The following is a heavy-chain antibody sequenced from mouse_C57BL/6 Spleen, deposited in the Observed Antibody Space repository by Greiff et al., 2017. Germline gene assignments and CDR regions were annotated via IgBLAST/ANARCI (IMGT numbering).Heavy chain of an antibody. CDR2: VYPYNGGT. V-gene: IGHV1-36*01. J-gene: IGHJ2*01. D-gene: IGHD1-1*01. CDR3: ARLTTTDGDDY. Sequence: EVQLQQSGPVLVQPGPSVKISCKASGFTFTDYYMHWVEQRPGKSLEWIGLVYPYNGGTSYNEKFKRKATLTVDTSSSTAYMELNSLTSEDSAVYYCARLTTTDGDDYWGQGTTLTVSS. CDR1: GFTFTDYY.